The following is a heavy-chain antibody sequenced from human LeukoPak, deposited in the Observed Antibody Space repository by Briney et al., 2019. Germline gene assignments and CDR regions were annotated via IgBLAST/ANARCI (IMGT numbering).Heavy chain of an antibody. J-gene: IGHJ4*02. CDR1: GFTFSDHW. CDR2: INGDGSST. D-gene: IGHD1-1*01. CDR3: ATTRTDFHFDC. Sequence: PGGSLRLSCAASGFTFSDHWMHWVRHAPGKGLVWGSRINGDGSSTTYADSVRGRFAISRDNAKNTVYLQVNSLRAEDTAVYYCATTRTDFHFDCWGQGTLVTVSS. V-gene: IGHV3-74*01.